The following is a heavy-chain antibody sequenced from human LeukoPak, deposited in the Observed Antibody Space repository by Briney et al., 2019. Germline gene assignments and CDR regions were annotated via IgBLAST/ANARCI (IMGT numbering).Heavy chain of an antibody. D-gene: IGHD3-22*01. CDR1: GXTFSAYT. CDR2: ISGSGSYI. CDR3: ASDRSLIASLYYFDN. V-gene: IGHV3-21*01. Sequence: GGSLRLSCAASGXTFSAYTMNWVRQAPGKGPEWVSSISGSGSYIFYADSVKGRFTISRDNAKNSLYLQMNSLRAEDTAVYYCASDRSLIASLYYFDNWGQGTLVTVSS. J-gene: IGHJ4*02.